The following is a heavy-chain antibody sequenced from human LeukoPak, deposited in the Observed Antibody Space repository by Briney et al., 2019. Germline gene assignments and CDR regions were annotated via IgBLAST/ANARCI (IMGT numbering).Heavy chain of an antibody. V-gene: IGHV4-34*01. Sequence: SETLSLTCAVYGGSFSGYYWSWIRQPPGKGLEWIGEINHSGSTNYNPSLKSRVTISVDTSKNQFSLKLSSVTAADTAVYYCARQPYYYDSSGYYYVRRGALDYWGQGTLVTVSS. D-gene: IGHD3-22*01. CDR3: ARQPYYYDSSGYYYVRRGALDY. CDR2: INHSGST. J-gene: IGHJ4*02. CDR1: GGSFSGYY.